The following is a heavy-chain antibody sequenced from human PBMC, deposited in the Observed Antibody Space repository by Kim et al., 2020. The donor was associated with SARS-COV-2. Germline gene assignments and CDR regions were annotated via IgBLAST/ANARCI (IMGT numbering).Heavy chain of an antibody. J-gene: IGHJ6*02. V-gene: IGHV1-69*01. Sequence: QKLQGRVTITADESTSTAYMELSSLSSEDTAMYYCARDVTSRGYSYGLDVWGQGTTVTVSS. CDR3: ARDVTSRGYSYGLDV. D-gene: IGHD5-18*01.